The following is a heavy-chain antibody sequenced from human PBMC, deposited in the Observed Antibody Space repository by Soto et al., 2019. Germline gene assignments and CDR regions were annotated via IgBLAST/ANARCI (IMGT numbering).Heavy chain of an antibody. Sequence: QVQLQQWGAGLLKPSETLSLTCAVYGGSFSGYYWSWIRQPPGKGLEWIGEINHSGSTNYNPSLKSRVTISVDTSKNQFSLKLSSVTAADTAVYYCARMCTNRVCPHIDYWGQGTLVTVSS. J-gene: IGHJ4*02. CDR1: GGSFSGYY. V-gene: IGHV4-34*01. CDR2: INHSGST. CDR3: ARMCTNRVCPHIDY. D-gene: IGHD2-8*01.